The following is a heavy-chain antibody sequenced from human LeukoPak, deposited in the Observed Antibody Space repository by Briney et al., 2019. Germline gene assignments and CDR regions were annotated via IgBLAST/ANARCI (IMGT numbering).Heavy chain of an antibody. CDR2: IYTSGST. D-gene: IGHD3-10*01. CDR3: ARVGGSVRGVNNYFDY. V-gene: IGHV4-61*02. J-gene: IGHJ4*02. Sequence: PSQTLSLTCTVSGGSISSGSYYWSWIRQPAGKGLEWIGRIYTSGSTNYNPSLKSRVTISVDTSKNQFSLKLSSVTAADTAVYYCARVGGSVRGVNNYFDYWGQGTLVTVSS. CDR1: GGSISSGSYY.